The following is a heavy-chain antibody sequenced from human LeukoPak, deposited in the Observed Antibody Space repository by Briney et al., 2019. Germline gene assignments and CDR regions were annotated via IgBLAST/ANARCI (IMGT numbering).Heavy chain of an antibody. Sequence: GGSLRLSCAASGFTFSSYAMSWVRQAPGKGLEWVSAISGSGGSTYYADSVKGRFTISRDNSKDTLYLQMNSLRAEDTAVYYCAKMIVGANSNLDYWGQGTLVTVSS. CDR3: AKMIVGANSNLDY. CDR2: ISGSGGST. D-gene: IGHD1-26*01. J-gene: IGHJ4*02. CDR1: GFTFSSYA. V-gene: IGHV3-23*01.